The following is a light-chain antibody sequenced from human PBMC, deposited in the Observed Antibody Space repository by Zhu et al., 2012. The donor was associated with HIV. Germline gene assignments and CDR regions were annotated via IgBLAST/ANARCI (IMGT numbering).Light chain of an antibody. V-gene: IGKV3-20*01. Sequence: EIVLTQSPGTLSLSPGERATLSCRASQTVSRNYLAWYQQKPGQPPRLLIYSASRRVTGIPDRFSGSGSGTDFTLTISRLEPEDFAVYYCQQYGGSPMTFGPGTKVDLK. CDR1: QTVSRNY. CDR2: SAS. CDR3: QQYGGSPMT. J-gene: IGKJ3*01.